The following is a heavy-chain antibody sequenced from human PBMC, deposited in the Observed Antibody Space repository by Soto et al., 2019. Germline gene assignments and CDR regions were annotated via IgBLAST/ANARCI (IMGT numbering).Heavy chain of an antibody. CDR3: ARERGGSYYLDY. V-gene: IGHV3-48*02. CDR1: GFTFIYSS. Sequence: EVQLVESGGGLVQPGGSLRLSCAASGFTFIYSSMNWVRQAPGKGLEWVAYISSSSSSIYYADSVKGRFTISRDNAKNSLYLQMNSLRDGDTAVYYCARERGGSYYLDYWGQGSLVTVSS. J-gene: IGHJ4*02. CDR2: ISSSSSSI. D-gene: IGHD1-26*01.